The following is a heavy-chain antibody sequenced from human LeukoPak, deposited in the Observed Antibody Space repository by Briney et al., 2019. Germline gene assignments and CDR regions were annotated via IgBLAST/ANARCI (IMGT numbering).Heavy chain of an antibody. CDR3: ARDGMARRADY. CDR2: ISSSSSYI. V-gene: IGHV3-21*01. D-gene: IGHD5-24*01. Sequence: GGSLRLSCAASGFTLSSYSMNWVRQAPGKGLEWVSSISSSSSYIYYADSVKGRFTISRDNAKNSLYLQMNSLRAEDTAVYYCARDGMARRADYWGQGTLVTVSS. CDR1: GFTLSSYS. J-gene: IGHJ4*02.